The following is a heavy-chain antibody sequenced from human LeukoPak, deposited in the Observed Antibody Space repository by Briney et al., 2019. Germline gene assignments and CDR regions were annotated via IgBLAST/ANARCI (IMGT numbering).Heavy chain of an antibody. CDR2: IYYSGST. CDR3: AREGGSDPYGMDV. CDR1: GGSISSSSYY. J-gene: IGHJ6*02. V-gene: IGHV4-39*07. Sequence: SETLSLTCTVSGGSISSSSYYWGWIRQPPGKGLEWIGSIYYSGSTYYNPSLKSRVTISVDTSKNQFSLKLSSVTAADTAVYYCAREGGSDPYGMDVWGQGTTVTVSS. D-gene: IGHD3-10*01.